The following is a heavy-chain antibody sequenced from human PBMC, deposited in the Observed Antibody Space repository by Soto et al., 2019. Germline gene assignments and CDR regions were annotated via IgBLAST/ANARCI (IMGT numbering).Heavy chain of an antibody. CDR1: GYTLTELS. D-gene: IGHD2-15*01. CDR3: ATPLAGYCSGGSCSPGDAFDI. J-gene: IGHJ3*02. V-gene: IGHV1-24*01. Sequence: ASVKVSCKVSGYTLTELSMHWVRQAPGKGLEWMGGFDPEDGETIYAQKFQGRGTMTEDTSTDTAYMELSRLRAADTAVYYCATPLAGYCSGGSCSPGDAFDIWGQGTMGTVSS. CDR2: FDPEDGET.